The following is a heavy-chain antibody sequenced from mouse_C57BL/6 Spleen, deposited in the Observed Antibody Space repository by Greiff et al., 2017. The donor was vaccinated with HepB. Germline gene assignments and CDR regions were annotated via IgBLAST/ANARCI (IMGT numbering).Heavy chain of an antibody. J-gene: IGHJ4*01. CDR3: ARSFITTVVEDYAMDY. CDR2: IYPGDGDT. Sequence: VKLQESGPELVKPGASVKISCKASGYAFSSSWMNWVKQRPGKGLEWIGRIYPGDGDTNYNGKFKGKATLTADKSSSTAYMQLSSLTSEDSAVYCCARSFITTVVEDYAMDYWGQGTSVTVSS. V-gene: IGHV1-82*01. CDR1: GYAFSSSW. D-gene: IGHD1-1*01.